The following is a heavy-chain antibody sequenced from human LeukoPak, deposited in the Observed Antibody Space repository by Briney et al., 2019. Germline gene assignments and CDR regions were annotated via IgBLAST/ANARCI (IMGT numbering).Heavy chain of an antibody. J-gene: IGHJ6*02. CDR1: GGTFSSYA. CDR3: ASDPLHNYYYYGMDV. D-gene: IGHD3-10*01. Sequence: ASVKVSCKASGGTFSSYAISWVRQAPGQGLEWMGRIIPTLGIANYAQKFQGRVTITADKSTSTAYMELSSLRSEDTAVYYCASDPLHNYYYYGMDVWGQGTTVTVS. CDR2: IIPTLGIA. V-gene: IGHV1-69*04.